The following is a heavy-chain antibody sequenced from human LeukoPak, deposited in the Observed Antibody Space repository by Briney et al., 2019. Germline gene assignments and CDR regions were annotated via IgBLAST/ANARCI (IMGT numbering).Heavy chain of an antibody. Sequence: GGSLRLSCAASEFTFSKSWMNWVRQAPGMGLEWVGRIKRKTEGETTDYAAPVKGRFTISKDDSTNTLYLHMNSLRFEDTAVYYCTADLEVSSGTNPDSWGQGTLVTVSS. J-gene: IGHJ4*02. D-gene: IGHD4/OR15-4a*01. CDR1: EFTFSKSW. V-gene: IGHV3-15*01. CDR2: IKRKTEGETT. CDR3: TADLEVSSGTNPDS.